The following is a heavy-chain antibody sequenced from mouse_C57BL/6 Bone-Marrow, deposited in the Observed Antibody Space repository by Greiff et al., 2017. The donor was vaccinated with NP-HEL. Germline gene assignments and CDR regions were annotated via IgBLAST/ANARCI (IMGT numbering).Heavy chain of an antibody. D-gene: IGHD2-4*01. CDR1: GYAFSSYW. Sequence: QVQLQQSGAELVKPGASVKISCKASGYAFSSYWMNWVKQRPGKGLEWIGQIYPGDGDTNYNGKFKGKATLTADKSSSTAYMQLSSLTSEDSAVYFCARSWIYYDYDVGYYYAMDYWGQGTSVTVSS. CDR3: ARSWIYYDYDVGYYYAMDY. V-gene: IGHV1-80*01. J-gene: IGHJ4*01. CDR2: IYPGDGDT.